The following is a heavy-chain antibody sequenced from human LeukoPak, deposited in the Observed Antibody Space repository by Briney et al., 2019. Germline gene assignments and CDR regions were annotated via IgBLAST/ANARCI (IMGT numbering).Heavy chain of an antibody. V-gene: IGHV1-2*02. J-gene: IGHJ4*02. D-gene: IGHD3-10*01. Sequence: ASVKVSCKASGYTFTGYYMHWVRQAPGQGLEWMGWINPNSGGTNYAQKFQGRVTMTRDTSISTAYMELSRLRSDDTAVYYCAREGYYYGSGSYYPVLDYWGQGTLVTVSS. CDR1: GYTFTGYY. CDR3: AREGYYYGSGSYYPVLDY. CDR2: INPNSGGT.